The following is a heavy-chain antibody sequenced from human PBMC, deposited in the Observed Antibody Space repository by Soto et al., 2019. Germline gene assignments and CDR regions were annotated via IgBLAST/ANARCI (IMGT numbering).Heavy chain of an antibody. Sequence: SETLSLTCTVSGGSISSGDYYWSWIRQPPGKGLEWIGYIYYSGSTYYNPSLKSRVTISVDTSKNQFSLKLSSVTAADTAVYYCARDSRYYDSSGYSTDHFDYWGQGTLVTVSS. CDR2: IYYSGST. V-gene: IGHV4-30-4*01. D-gene: IGHD3-22*01. CDR1: GGSISSGDYY. J-gene: IGHJ4*02. CDR3: ARDSRYYDSSGYSTDHFDY.